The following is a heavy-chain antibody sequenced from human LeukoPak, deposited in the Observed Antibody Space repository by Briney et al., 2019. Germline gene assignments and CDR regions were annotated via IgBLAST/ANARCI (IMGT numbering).Heavy chain of an antibody. V-gene: IGHV4-34*01. CDR1: GFTVSSKY. Sequence: TGGSLRLSCAASGFTVSSKYMNWVRQPPGKGLEWIGEINHSGSTNYNPSLKSRVTISVDTSKNQFSLKLSSVTAADTAVYYCARRAVSSALTYWYFDLWGRGTLVTVSS. J-gene: IGHJ2*01. D-gene: IGHD6-19*01. CDR3: ARRAVSSALTYWYFDL. CDR2: INHSGST.